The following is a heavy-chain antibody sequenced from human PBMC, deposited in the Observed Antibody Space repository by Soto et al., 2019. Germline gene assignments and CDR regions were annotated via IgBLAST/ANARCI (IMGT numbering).Heavy chain of an antibody. Sequence: GSGPTLVNPTETLTLTCTVSGFSLSNARMGVSWIRQPPGKALEWLAHIFSNDEKSYSTSLKSRLTISKDTSKSQVVLTMTNMDPVDTATYYCGRMASMLSLWSGYLNWFDPWGQGTLVTVSS. CDR2: IFSNDEK. V-gene: IGHV2-26*01. CDR1: GFSLSNARMG. CDR3: GRMASMLSLWSGYLNWFDP. D-gene: IGHD3-3*01. J-gene: IGHJ5*02.